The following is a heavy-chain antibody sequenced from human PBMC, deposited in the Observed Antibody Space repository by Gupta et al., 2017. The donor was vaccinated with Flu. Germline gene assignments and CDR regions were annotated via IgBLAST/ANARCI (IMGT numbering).Heavy chain of an antibody. J-gene: IGHJ4*02. D-gene: IGHD3-9*01. V-gene: IGHV1-18*01. CDR2: ISAYNGNT. CDR3: ARDPTARYFPFDY. Sequence: RQAPGQGLEWMGWISAYNGNTNYAQKLQGRVTMTTDTSTSTAYMELRSLRSDDTAVYYCARDPTARYFPFDYWGQGTLVTVSS.